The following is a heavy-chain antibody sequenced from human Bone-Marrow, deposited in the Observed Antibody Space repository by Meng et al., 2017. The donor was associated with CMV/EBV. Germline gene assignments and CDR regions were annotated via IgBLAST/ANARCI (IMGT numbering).Heavy chain of an antibody. CDR2: IYTCGTI. D-gene: IGHD4-11*01. CDR1: GFNVSSNY. CDR3: AKDVLTVSLYYYYGMDV. Sequence: GESLKISCAASGFNVSSNYMNWVRQAPGKGLEWVSIIYTCGTIYYADSVRGRFSISRDNSKNTLYLQMNSLRAEDTAVYYCAKDVLTVSLYYYYGMDVWGQGTTVTVSS. J-gene: IGHJ6*02. V-gene: IGHV3-66*03.